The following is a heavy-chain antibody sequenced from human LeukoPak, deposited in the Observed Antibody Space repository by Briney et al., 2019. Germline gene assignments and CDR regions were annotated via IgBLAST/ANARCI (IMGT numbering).Heavy chain of an antibody. V-gene: IGHV1-58*02. J-gene: IGHJ4*02. D-gene: IGHD2-8*01. CDR3: AAVRYCTNGVCYRTDRGPYYFDY. CDR1: GFTFTSSA. Sequence: SVKVSCKASGFTFTSSAMQWVRQARGQRLEWIGWIVVGSGNTNYAQKFQERVTITRDMSTSTAYMELSSLRSEDTAVYYCAAVRYCTNGVCYRTDRGPYYFDYWGQGTLVTVSS. CDR2: IVVGSGNT.